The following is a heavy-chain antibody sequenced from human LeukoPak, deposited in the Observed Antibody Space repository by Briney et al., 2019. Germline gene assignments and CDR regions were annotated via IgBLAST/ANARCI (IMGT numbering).Heavy chain of an antibody. CDR1: GYTFTSYG. Sequence: ASVKVSCKASGYTFTSYGMSWVRQAPGQGLEWMGWISAYNGNTNYAPKIQGRVTLATEPSTTTAYMGMSSMGSEETAVYSCARPAMVIGMDVWGEGTPVTVSP. V-gene: IGHV1-18*01. J-gene: IGHJ6*01. CDR2: ISAYNGNT. D-gene: IGHD4/OR15-4a*01. CDR3: ARPAMVIGMDV.